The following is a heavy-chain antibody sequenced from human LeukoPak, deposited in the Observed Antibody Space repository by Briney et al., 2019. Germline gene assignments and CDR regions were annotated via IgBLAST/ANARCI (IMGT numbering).Heavy chain of an antibody. CDR2: ISGSGDTT. V-gene: IGHV3-23*01. Sequence: PGGSLRLSCAAPGVSFSIYAMSWVRQAPGKGLEWVSGISGSGDTTYYADSVKGRVTISRDNPKRTLYLQMKTPRAENTALYNFAKGAGVSGVSSGLNDYWGQGTLVTVSS. CDR1: GVSFSIYA. D-gene: IGHD6-19*01. J-gene: IGHJ4*02. CDR3: AKGAGVSGVSSGLNDY.